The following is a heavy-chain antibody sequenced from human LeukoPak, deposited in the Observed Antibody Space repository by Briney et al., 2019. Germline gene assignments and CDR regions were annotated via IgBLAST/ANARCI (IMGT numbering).Heavy chain of an antibody. CDR3: ATGYSYGHGFDY. J-gene: IGHJ4*02. V-gene: IGHV1-24*01. CDR1: GYTLTELS. D-gene: IGHD5-18*01. CDR2: FDPEDGET. Sequence: ASVKVSCKVSGYTLTELSMHWVRQAPGKGLEWMGGFDPEDGETIYAQKFQGRVTMTEDTSTYTAYMELRSLRSEDTAVYYCATGYSYGHGFDYWGQGTLVTVSS.